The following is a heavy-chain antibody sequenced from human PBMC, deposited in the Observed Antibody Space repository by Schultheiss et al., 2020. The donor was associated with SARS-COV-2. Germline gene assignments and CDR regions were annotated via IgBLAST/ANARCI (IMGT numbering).Heavy chain of an antibody. Sequence: GGSLRLSCAASGFTFSSYAMSWVRQAPGKGLEWVAVISYDGSNKYYADSVKGRFTISRDNAKNSLYLQMNSLRAEDTAVYYCATSFRGDSSGITDAFDIWGQGAMVTVSS. J-gene: IGHJ3*02. CDR2: ISYDGSNK. V-gene: IGHV3-30-3*01. CDR1: GFTFSSYA. CDR3: ATSFRGDSSGITDAFDI. D-gene: IGHD3-22*01.